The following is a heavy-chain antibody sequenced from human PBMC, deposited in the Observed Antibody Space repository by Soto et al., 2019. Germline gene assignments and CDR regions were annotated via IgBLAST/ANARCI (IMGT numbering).Heavy chain of an antibody. Sequence: PSETLSLTCTVSGGSISRGDYYWIWIRQPPGKGLDWIGYIYYSGSTYYNPSLKSRVTISVDTSKNQFSLKLSSVTAADTAVYYCARGSPRGSSSWSNEDFRWDYFDYWGQGTLVTVSS. J-gene: IGHJ4*02. CDR1: GGSISRGDYY. CDR2: IYYSGST. CDR3: ARGSPRGSSSWSNEDFRWDYFDY. D-gene: IGHD6-13*01. V-gene: IGHV4-30-4*01.